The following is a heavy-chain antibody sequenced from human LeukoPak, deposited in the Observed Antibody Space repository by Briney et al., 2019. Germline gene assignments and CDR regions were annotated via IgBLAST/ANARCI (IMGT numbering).Heavy chain of an antibody. J-gene: IGHJ4*02. Sequence: GGSLRLSCAASGFTFSSYAMTWVRQAPGEGLEWVSAISASGGSPYYADSVKARFTISRHNTKNTLYLQMNGLRAEDTAVYYCAKNSGSVTISGEFDYWGQGTLVAVSS. D-gene: IGHD4-17*01. V-gene: IGHV3-23*01. CDR3: AKNSGSVTISGEFDY. CDR1: GFTFSSYA. CDR2: ISASGGSP.